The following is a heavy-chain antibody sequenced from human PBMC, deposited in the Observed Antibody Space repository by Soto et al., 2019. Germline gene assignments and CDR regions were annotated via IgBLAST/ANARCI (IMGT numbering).Heavy chain of an antibody. CDR3: ARDTAPSDV. CDR2: INGGNGNT. V-gene: IGHV1-3*01. Sequence: QVQLVQSGAEVKKPGASVKVSCKASGYTFTSYAMHWVRQAPGQRLEWMGWINGGNGNTKYSQKFQGRVTITRDTSAISAYLELSSLRSEDTAVYYCARDTAPSDVLGQGTTVTVSS. D-gene: IGHD4-17*01. CDR1: GYTFTSYA. J-gene: IGHJ6*02.